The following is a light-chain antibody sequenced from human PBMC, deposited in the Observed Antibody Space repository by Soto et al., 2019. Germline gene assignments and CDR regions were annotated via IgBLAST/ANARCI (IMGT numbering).Light chain of an antibody. CDR3: QQYATSPIT. Sequence: NVLTQSPGTLSLSPGERATLSCRASQSVGSNYLAWFQQKSGQAPRLVIYGASNRATGIPDRFSGSGSGTDFSLTISRLEPEDFAVYYCQQYATSPITVGQGTRLEIK. CDR2: GAS. J-gene: IGKJ5*01. V-gene: IGKV3-20*01. CDR1: QSVGSNY.